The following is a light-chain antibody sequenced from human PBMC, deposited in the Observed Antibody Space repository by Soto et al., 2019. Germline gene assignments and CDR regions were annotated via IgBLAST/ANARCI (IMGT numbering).Light chain of an antibody. CDR3: QQYGSSPRT. V-gene: IGKV3-20*01. CDR2: GVS. CDR1: QSVNSNF. Sequence: EIVLTQSPGTLSMSPGERATLSCRASQSVNSNFFAWYQQKPGQAPRLLIYGVSTRATGIPDRFTGSGSGTDFALTISGLELEDFAVYYCQQYGSSPRTFGQGTKVELK. J-gene: IGKJ2*01.